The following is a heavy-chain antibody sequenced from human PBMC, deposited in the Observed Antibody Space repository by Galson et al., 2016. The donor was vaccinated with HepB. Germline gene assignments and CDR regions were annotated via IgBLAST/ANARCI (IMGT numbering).Heavy chain of an antibody. Sequence: CAISGDSVSSDSAAWNWIRQSPSRGLEWLGRTYYRSKWYNAYELSVKSRITMNAETSKNQFSLQLNSVTPEDTAVYFCARAEANWDGGGDNWFDPWGQGTLVTVSS. V-gene: IGHV6-1*01. D-gene: IGHD7-27*01. CDR2: TYYRSKWYN. CDR3: ARAEANWDGGGDNWFDP. CDR1: GDSVSSDSAA. J-gene: IGHJ5*02.